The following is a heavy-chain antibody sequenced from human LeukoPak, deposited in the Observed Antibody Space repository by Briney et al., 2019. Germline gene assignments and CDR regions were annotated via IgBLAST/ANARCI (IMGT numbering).Heavy chain of an antibody. CDR3: AKVPIFGVVTHYFDY. D-gene: IGHD3-3*01. CDR1: GVTLSSYA. Sequence: PGGSLRLSCAASGVTLSSYAMSWARQAPGKGLEWVSGISSSGSGGNTYYADSVKGRFTISRDNSKNTLYLQLNSLRAEDTAAYYCAKVPIFGVVTHYFDYWGQGTLVTVSS. V-gene: IGHV3-23*01. J-gene: IGHJ4*02. CDR2: ISSSGSGGNT.